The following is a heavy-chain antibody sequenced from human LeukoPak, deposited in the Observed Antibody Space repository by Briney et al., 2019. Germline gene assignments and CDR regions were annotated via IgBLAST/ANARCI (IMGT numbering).Heavy chain of an antibody. D-gene: IGHD3-3*01. CDR3: ARGGATTFGLWGNAFDI. CDR1: GFTFNDYW. CDR2: IKKDGREK. Sequence: QPGGSLLLSCAASGFTFNDYWMTWGRQAPGKGLERVANIKKDGREKYEVDSVKGRFTISRDNAKNSLYLQMNSLRVEDTVVYYCARGGATTFGLWGNAFDIWGQGTMVTVSS. V-gene: IGHV3-7*01. J-gene: IGHJ3*02.